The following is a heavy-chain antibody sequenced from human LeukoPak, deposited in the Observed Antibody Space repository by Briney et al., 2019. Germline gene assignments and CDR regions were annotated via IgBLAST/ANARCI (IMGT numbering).Heavy chain of an antibody. CDR3: ARGGTVTSYYFGY. Sequence: SETLSLTCTVSGGSISSGDYYWSWIRQPPGKGLERIGYIYYSGSTYYNPSLKSRVTISVDTSKNQFSLKLSSVTAAYTAVYYWARGGTVTSYYFGYWGQGTLVTVSS. CDR2: IYYSGST. CDR1: GGSISSGDYY. D-gene: IGHD4-11*01. V-gene: IGHV4-30-4*08. J-gene: IGHJ4*02.